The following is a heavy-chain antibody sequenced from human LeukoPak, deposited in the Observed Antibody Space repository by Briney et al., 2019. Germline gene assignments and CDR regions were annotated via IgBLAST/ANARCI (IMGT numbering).Heavy chain of an antibody. Sequence: GGSLRLSCAASGFMFSSYAMTWVRQAPGKGLEWVSSISGSGEFTDYADSVKGRFTISRDNPENTVYLQMSGLRVDDTATYFCAKVGYGDLDHWGQGVLVPVSS. CDR2: ISGSGEFT. D-gene: IGHD4-17*01. J-gene: IGHJ4*02. CDR1: GFMFSSYA. V-gene: IGHV3-23*01. CDR3: AKVGYGDLDH.